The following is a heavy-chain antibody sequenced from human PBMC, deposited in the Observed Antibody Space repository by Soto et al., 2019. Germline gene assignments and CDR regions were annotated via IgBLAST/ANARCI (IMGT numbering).Heavy chain of an antibody. D-gene: IGHD3-10*01. Sequence: GSLRLSCAASGFTFSSYSMNWVRQAPGKGLEWVSSISSSSSYIHYADSVKGRFTISRDNAKNSLYLQMNSLRAEDTAVYYCARGPYMVRGVINALDPWGQGTLVTVSS. CDR2: ISSSSSYI. J-gene: IGHJ5*02. V-gene: IGHV3-21*01. CDR3: ARGPYMVRGVINALDP. CDR1: GFTFSSYS.